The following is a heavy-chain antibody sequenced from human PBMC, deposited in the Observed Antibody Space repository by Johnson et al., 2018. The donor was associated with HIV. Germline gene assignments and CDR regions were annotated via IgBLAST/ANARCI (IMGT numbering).Heavy chain of an antibody. J-gene: IGHJ3*02. V-gene: IGHV3-30*04. CDR3: AREPGIAVASTNAYDI. D-gene: IGHD6-19*01. Sequence: VPLVESGGGVVQPGRSPRLACAASGLTFSSYPMHRVRQASGKALEWVAVIPYEGRNIHYADFVKVLFTISRDNSKNTLYLQMNSLSAEDTAVYYCAREPGIAVASTNAYDIWGQGTMVTVSS. CDR1: GLTFSSYP. CDR2: IPYEGRNI.